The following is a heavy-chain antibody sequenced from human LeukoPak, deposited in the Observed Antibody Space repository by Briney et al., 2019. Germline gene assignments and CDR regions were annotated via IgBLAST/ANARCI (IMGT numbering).Heavy chain of an antibody. J-gene: IGHJ6*02. D-gene: IGHD2-21*02. Sequence: GGSLRLYCAASGFTFSSYSMNWVRQAPGKGLEWVSYISSSSSTIYYADSVKGRFTISRDNAKNSLYLQMNSLRAEDTAVYYCARVMAWHIVVVTAIPYGMDVWGQGTTVTISS. CDR2: ISSSSSTI. CDR3: ARVMAWHIVVVTAIPYGMDV. V-gene: IGHV3-48*01. CDR1: GFTFSSYS.